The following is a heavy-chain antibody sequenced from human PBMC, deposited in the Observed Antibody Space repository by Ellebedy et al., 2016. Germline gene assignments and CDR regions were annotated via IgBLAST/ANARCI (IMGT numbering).Heavy chain of an antibody. V-gene: IGHV4-34*01. CDR2: INHSGST. Sequence: SETLSLXCAVYGGSFSGYYWSWIRQPPGKGLEWIGEINHSGSTNYNPSLKSRVTISVDTSKNQFSLKLSSVTAADTAVYYCARGRNSSSWYQGVNYYYYMDVWGKGTTVTVSS. CDR1: GGSFSGYY. D-gene: IGHD6-13*01. J-gene: IGHJ6*03. CDR3: ARGRNSSSWYQGVNYYYYMDV.